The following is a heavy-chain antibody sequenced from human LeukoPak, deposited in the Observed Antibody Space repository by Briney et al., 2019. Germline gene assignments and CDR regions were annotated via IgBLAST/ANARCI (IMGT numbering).Heavy chain of an antibody. CDR1: GFTFSSYA. J-gene: IGHJ4*02. CDR3: ARGMSATSGYLELEY. V-gene: IGHV3-23*01. Sequence: GGSLRLSCAASGFTFSSYAMSWVRQSPGKGLEWVPAISGSGGNTYSADSVKGRCTISRDNSLQTLFLHMNSLRAEDTAVYYCARGMSATSGYLELEYWGQGALVTVST. CDR2: ISGSGGNT. D-gene: IGHD3-22*01.